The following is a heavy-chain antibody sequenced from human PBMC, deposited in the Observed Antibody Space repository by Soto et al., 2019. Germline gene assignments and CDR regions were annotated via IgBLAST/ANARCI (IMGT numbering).Heavy chain of an antibody. J-gene: IGHJ6*04. CDR1: GSTFQDYA. Sequence: EVQLVESGGGLVQPGGSLGLSCAGSGSTFQDYAMHWVRQAPGKGLEWVSGIYYNSDRIDYADSVKGRFTISRDNARNSLYLQMNSLRTEDTAFYYCGKDISPGGMDVWGRGILVTVSS. CDR2: IYYNSDRI. V-gene: IGHV3-9*01. CDR3: GKDISPGGMDV.